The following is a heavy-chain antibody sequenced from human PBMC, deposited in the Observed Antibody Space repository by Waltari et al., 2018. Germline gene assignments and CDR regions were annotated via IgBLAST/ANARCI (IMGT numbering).Heavy chain of an antibody. CDR3: ARDVATYSGYDDPIDI. CDR1: GGTFSSYP. V-gene: IGHV1-69*12. Sequence: QVQLVQSGAEVKKPGSSVKVSCTASGGTFSSYPHIWVRPAPGQGLEWVGGILPMFGRANYAQKLQGRVTLTADESTSTAYMEVSSLRSEDTAVYYCARDVATYSGYDDPIDIWGQGTMVTVSS. J-gene: IGHJ3*02. D-gene: IGHD5-12*01. CDR2: ILPMFGRA.